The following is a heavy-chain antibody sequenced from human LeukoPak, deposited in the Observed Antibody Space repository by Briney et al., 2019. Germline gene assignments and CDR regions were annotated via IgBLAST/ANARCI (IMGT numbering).Heavy chain of an antibody. CDR2: ISGSGGST. CDR1: GFTFSSYA. CDR3: AKVGAGNIFDY. J-gene: IGHJ4*02. D-gene: IGHD1-26*01. Sequence: GGSLRLSCAASGFTFSSYAMSWVRQAPGKGLEWVSAISGSGGSTHYADSVKGRFTISRDNSKNTLYLLMNSLRAEDTAVYYCAKVGAGNIFDYWGQGTLVTVSS. V-gene: IGHV3-23*01.